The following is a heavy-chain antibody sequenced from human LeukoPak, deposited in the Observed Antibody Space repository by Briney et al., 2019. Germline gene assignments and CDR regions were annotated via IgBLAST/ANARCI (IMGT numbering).Heavy chain of an antibody. CDR2: IRSKGDGGTT. Sequence: TGGSLRLSCSASGFTFGDHAMSWVRQAPGKGLEWVSFIRSKGDGGTTEYAASVEGRFSLSRDDSKSFVYLQMSSLKTEDTAVYYCTRVRSGNDFDYWGQGTLVTVSS. V-gene: IGHV3-49*04. CDR1: GFTFGDHA. CDR3: TRVRSGNDFDY. D-gene: IGHD3-10*01. J-gene: IGHJ4*02.